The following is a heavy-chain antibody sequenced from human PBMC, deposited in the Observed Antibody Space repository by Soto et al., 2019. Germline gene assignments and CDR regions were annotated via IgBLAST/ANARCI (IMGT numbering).Heavy chain of an antibody. D-gene: IGHD1-26*01. Sequence: SVKVSCKPSGGTFSSYAISWVRQAPGQGLEWMGGIIPIFVTTNYAQKFQGRVTITADESTSTAYMELSSLKSEDTAVYFCAGRRAVGTSYYYYGMDVWGQGTTVTAP. V-gene: IGHV1-69*13. CDR2: IIPIFVTT. J-gene: IGHJ6*02. CDR3: AGRRAVGTSYYYYGMDV. CDR1: GGTFSSYA.